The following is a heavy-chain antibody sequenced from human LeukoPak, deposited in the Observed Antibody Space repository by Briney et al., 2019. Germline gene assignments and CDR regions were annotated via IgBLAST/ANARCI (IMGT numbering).Heavy chain of an antibody. D-gene: IGHD6-19*01. V-gene: IGHV4-39*07. CDR1: GGSISSSSYY. CDR3: ARDSIAVAGSPFDY. CDR2: IYYSGST. Sequence: SETLSLTCTVSGGSISSSSYYWGWIRQPPGKGLEWIGSIYYSGSTYYNPSLKSRVTISVDTSKNQFSLKLSSVTAADTAVYYCARDSIAVAGSPFDYWGQGTLVTVSS. J-gene: IGHJ4*02.